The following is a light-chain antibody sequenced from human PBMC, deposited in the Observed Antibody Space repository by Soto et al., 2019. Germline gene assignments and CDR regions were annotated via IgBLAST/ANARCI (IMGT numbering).Light chain of an antibody. CDR1: SSDVGGYNY. V-gene: IGLV2-14*01. Sequence: QSALTQPASVSGSPGQSITISCTGTSSDVGGYNYVSWYQQHPGKAPKVMIYDVSNRPSGVSNRFSGSKSGNTASLTISGLQAEDVADYYCSSYTSSNTLVFGGGTKVTVL. CDR2: DVS. CDR3: SSYTSSNTLV. J-gene: IGLJ2*01.